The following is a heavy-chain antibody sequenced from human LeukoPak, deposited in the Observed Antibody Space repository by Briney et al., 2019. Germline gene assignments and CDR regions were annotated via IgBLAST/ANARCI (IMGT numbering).Heavy chain of an antibody. J-gene: IGHJ6*02. D-gene: IGHD4-17*01. CDR2: ISYSGSA. CDR3: ARDRGLTTTGGCGMDV. Sequence: SETLSLTCAVYGGSFSGYYWSWIRQHPGKGLEWIGYISYSGSASYNPSLRTRLTISIDTSKNQFTLTLSSVTAADTAVYYCARDRGLTTTGGCGMDVWGQGTTVTVSS. V-gene: IGHV4-31*11. CDR1: GGSFSGYY.